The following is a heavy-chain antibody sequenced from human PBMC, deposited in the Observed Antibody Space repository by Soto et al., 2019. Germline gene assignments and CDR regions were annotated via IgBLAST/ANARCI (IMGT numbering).Heavy chain of an antibody. Sequence: SETLSLTCAVYCGSFSGYYWSWIRQPPGKGLEWIGEINHSGSTNYNPSLKSRVTISVDMSKNQFSLDLRSMSPADTAVYYCARVGGLATRTFDYWGPGTLVTVS. CDR1: CGSFSGYY. CDR3: ARVGGLATRTFDY. D-gene: IGHD6-6*01. CDR2: INHSGST. J-gene: IGHJ4*02. V-gene: IGHV4-34*01.